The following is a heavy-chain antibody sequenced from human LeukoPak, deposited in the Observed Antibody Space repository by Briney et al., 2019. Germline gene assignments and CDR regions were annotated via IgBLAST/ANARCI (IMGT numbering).Heavy chain of an antibody. J-gene: IGHJ4*02. CDR3: ATKQWLAPPPDS. Sequence: GGSLRLSCAASGFAFSTYWLLRVRQAPGQGLESVSRINTDGTVTTYADSVKGRFTVSRDNADNTMFLQMNSVRDEDTAVYYCATKQWLAPPPDSWGQGTPVTVSS. CDR2: INTDGTVT. V-gene: IGHV3-74*01. CDR1: GFAFSTYW. D-gene: IGHD6-19*01.